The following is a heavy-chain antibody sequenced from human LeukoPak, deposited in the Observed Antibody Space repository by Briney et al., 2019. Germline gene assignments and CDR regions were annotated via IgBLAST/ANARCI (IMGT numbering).Heavy chain of an antibody. CDR1: GGSISSGGYY. CDR2: IYYNGNT. J-gene: IGHJ5*02. Sequence: SQTLSLTCTVSGGSISSGGYYWSWIRQHPGKGLECIGSIYYNGNTYYNPSLKSQVTVSVDTSRTQFSLRLSSVTAADTAVYYCARSDCSSTSCWQAWFDPWGQGTLVTVSS. D-gene: IGHD2-2*01. CDR3: ARSDCSSTSCWQAWFDP. V-gene: IGHV4-31*01.